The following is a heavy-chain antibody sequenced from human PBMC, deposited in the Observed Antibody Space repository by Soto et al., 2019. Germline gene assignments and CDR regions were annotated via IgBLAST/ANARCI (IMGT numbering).Heavy chain of an antibody. CDR1: GYTFLSYY. Sequence: ASVKVSCKASGYTFLSYYVHWVRQAPGQGLEWMGIVNPGDGSTTYSQTLQGRVTMTRDTSTRTVFLELSSLRFEDTAVYYCARSTGWLGWFDPWGQGTLVTVSS. D-gene: IGHD2-8*02. J-gene: IGHJ5*02. CDR3: ARSTGWLGWFDP. V-gene: IGHV1-46*04. CDR2: VNPGDGST.